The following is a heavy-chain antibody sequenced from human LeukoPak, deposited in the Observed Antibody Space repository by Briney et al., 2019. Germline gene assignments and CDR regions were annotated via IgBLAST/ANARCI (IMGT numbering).Heavy chain of an antibody. CDR3: ATAPPPFGELLYVNWFDS. J-gene: IGHJ5*01. CDR1: GYTLTELS. CDR2: FDPEDGET. V-gene: IGHV1-24*01. D-gene: IGHD3-10*01. Sequence: ASVKVSCKVSGYTLTELSMHWVRQAPGKGLEWMGGFDPEDGETIYAQKFQGRVTMTEDTSTDTAYMELSSLRSEDTAVYYCATAPPPFGELLYVNWFDSWGQGTLVTVSS.